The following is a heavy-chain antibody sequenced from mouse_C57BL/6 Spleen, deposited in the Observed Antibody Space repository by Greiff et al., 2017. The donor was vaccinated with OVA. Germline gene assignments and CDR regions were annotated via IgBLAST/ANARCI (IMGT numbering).Heavy chain of an antibody. CDR2: INPNNGGT. J-gene: IGHJ3*01. CDR3: SREGYSWFAY. D-gene: IGHD2-12*01. CDR1: GYTFTDYN. V-gene: IGHV1-22*01. Sequence: VQLQQSGPELVKPGASVKMSCKASGYTFTDYNMHWVKQSHGQSLEWIGYINPNNGGTSYNQKFKGKATLTVNKSSSTAYMELRSLTSEDSAVFYCSREGYSWFAYWGQGTTVTVSA.